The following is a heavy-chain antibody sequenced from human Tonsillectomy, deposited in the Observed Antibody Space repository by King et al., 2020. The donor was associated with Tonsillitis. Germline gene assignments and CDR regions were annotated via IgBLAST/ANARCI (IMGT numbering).Heavy chain of an antibody. J-gene: IGHJ4*02. CDR1: GGSIRNSDQY. CDR2: MYYSGSI. CDR3: ARYVSGSFDY. Sequence: QLQESGPGAVKPSETLSLTCTVSGGSIRNSDQYWAWIRQPPGKGLEWIGYMYYSGSIFYNPSLKSRITISGGTSENRFSLKLSSVTAADTAVYFCARYVSGSFDYWGQGALVSVSS. V-gene: IGHV4-39*01. D-gene: IGHD1-26*01.